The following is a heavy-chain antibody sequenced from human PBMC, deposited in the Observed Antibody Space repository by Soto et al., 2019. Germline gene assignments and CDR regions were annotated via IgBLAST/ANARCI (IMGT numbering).Heavy chain of an antibody. J-gene: IGHJ6*02. V-gene: IGHV3-74*01. D-gene: IGHD3-10*01. Sequence: GSLRLFCAASGFTFSSSWMHWVRRAPGKGLVWVSRINSDGSSTSYADSVKGRFTISRDNAKNTLYLQMNSLRAEDTAVYYCARVNTHTVLLWFGELYPRDYGMDVWGQGTTVTV. CDR3: ARVNTHTVLLWFGELYPRDYGMDV. CDR1: GFTFSSSW. CDR2: INSDGSST.